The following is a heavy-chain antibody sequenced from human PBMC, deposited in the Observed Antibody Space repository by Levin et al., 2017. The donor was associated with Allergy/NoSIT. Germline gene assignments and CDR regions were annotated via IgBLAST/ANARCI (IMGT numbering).Heavy chain of an antibody. D-gene: IGHD5-12*01. CDR3: AGDVEGCSGYKPYCYMDV. J-gene: IGHJ6*03. Sequence: SETLSLTCSVSGDSISRGFYYWSWIRQPAGEGLEWIGRIYVTGSTNYSSPLKSRVTISLDRSKDQFSLKINSVTAGDTAGYYCAGDVEGCSGYKPYCYMDVWGKGTTVTVSS. V-gene: IGHV4-61*02. CDR2: IYVTGST. CDR1: GDSISRGFYY.